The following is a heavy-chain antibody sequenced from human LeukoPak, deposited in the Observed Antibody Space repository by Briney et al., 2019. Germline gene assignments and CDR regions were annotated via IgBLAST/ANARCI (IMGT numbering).Heavy chain of an antibody. V-gene: IGHV4-34*01. CDR1: GGSFSGYY. CDR3: ARGPSPNADPFDS. CDR2: INHSGGT. D-gene: IGHD4/OR15-4a*01. J-gene: IGHJ4*02. Sequence: SETLSLTCAVYGGSFSGYYWSWIRQPPGKGLKWIGEINHSGGTLYNPSLKSRVTISLDTSKNHFSLRLSPVTAADTAVYYCARGPSPNADPFDSWGQGTLVSVSS.